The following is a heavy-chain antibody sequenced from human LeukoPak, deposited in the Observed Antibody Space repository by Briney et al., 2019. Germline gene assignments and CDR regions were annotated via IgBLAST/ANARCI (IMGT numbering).Heavy chain of an antibody. V-gene: IGHV4-4*07. CDR2: IYTSGST. CDR3: ARGILLWFGELYFDY. J-gene: IGHJ4*02. CDR1: GGSISSYY. Sequence: SETLSLTCTVSGGSISSYYWSWIRQPAGKGLEWIGRIYTSGSTNYNPSLKGRVTMSVDTSKNQFSLKLSSVTAADTAVYYCARGILLWFGELYFDYWGQGTLVTVSS. D-gene: IGHD3-10*01.